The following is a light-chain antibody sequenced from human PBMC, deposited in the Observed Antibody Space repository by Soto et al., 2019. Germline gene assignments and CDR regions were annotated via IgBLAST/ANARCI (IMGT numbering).Light chain of an antibody. V-gene: IGKV3-20*01. Sequence: DIVLTQSQGTLYLSPGERATLSCRASQSVSSSYLAWYQQKPGQAPRLLIYGASSRATGIPDRFSGSGSGTDFTLTISRLEPEDFAVYYCQQYGSSPGYTFGQGTKLEIK. CDR3: QQYGSSPGYT. J-gene: IGKJ2*01. CDR2: GAS. CDR1: QSVSSSY.